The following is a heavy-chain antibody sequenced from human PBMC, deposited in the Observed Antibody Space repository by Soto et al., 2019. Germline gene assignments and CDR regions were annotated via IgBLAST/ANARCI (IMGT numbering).Heavy chain of an antibody. CDR2: INHSGST. J-gene: IGHJ6*02. Sequence: ESLSLTCAVYVGSFSGYYWSWIRQPPGKGLEWIGEINHSGSTNYNPSLKSRVTISVDTSKNQFSLKLSSVTAADTAVYYCARGGIGYYYYGMDVWGQGTTVTVSS. V-gene: IGHV4-34*01. CDR1: VGSFSGYY. CDR3: ARGGIGYYYYGMDV.